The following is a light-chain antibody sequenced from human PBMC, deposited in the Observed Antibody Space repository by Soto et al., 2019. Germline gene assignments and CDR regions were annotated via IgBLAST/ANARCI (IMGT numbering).Light chain of an antibody. V-gene: IGKV3-11*01. CDR3: QQRSNWPPIT. CDR2: DAS. Sequence: MVLTQSPATLSLSPVERATLSFRASQSVSSYLAWYQQKPGQAPRLLIYDASNRATGIPARFSGSGSGTDFTLTISSLEPEDFAVYYCQQRSNWPPITFGQGTRLEIK. CDR1: QSVSSY. J-gene: IGKJ5*01.